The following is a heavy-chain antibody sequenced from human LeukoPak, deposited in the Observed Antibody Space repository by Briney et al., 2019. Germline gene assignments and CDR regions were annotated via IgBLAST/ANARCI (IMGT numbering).Heavy chain of an antibody. CDR2: IWYDGSNK. CDR1: GFTFSNYG. D-gene: IGHD3-22*01. Sequence: GGSLRLSCAASGFTFSNYGMYWVRQAPGKGLEWVSNIWYDGSNKYYLDSLRGRFTLSRDNSKNTLYLQMNHLRAEDTAVYYCARDLRGGHYDSSGFFGGLDYWGQGTLVTVSS. CDR3: ARDLRGGHYDSSGFFGGLDY. V-gene: IGHV3-33*01. J-gene: IGHJ4*02.